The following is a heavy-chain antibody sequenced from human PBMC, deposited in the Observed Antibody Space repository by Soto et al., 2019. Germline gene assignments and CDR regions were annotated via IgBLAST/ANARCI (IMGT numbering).Heavy chain of an antibody. J-gene: IGHJ4*02. CDR3: ARVPVGGGDCLDY. CDR1: GYTFTSYD. D-gene: IGHD2-21*02. CDR2: LNPNSGNT. V-gene: IGHV1-8*01. Sequence: QVQLVQSGAEVKKPGASVKVSCKASGYTFTSYDINWVRQATGQGLEWMGWLNPNSGNTGYEQKLQCRVTMTRNTYISTANMELSSLRSEDTAVYYCARVPVGGGDCLDYWGQGTLVTVSS.